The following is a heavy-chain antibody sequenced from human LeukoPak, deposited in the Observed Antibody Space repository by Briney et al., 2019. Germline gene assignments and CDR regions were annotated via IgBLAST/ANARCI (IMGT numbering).Heavy chain of an antibody. CDR1: GYSISSGYY. CDR3: VRDKGHFDVDL. CDR2: VDYSGNT. Sequence: SETLSLTCTVSGYSISSGYYWGWIRQPPGKGLEWIGSVDYSGNTYYRPSLKSRLTISLDTSKNQFFLKLNSVTAADTAVYYCVRDKGHFDVDLWGQGTPVTVSS. V-gene: IGHV4-38-2*02. D-gene: IGHD3-9*01. J-gene: IGHJ5*02.